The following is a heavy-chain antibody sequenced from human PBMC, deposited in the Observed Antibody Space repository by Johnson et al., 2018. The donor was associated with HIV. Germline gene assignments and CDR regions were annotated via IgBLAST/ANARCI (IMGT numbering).Heavy chain of an antibody. CDR2: INWNGGST. CDR3: ARGIVVVTRGPGSDDFDI. D-gene: IGHD3-22*01. CDR1: GFTFDDYG. V-gene: IGHV3-20*04. Sequence: VQLVESGGGVVRPGGSLRLSCAAFGFTFDDYGMSWVRQAPEKGLEWVSGINWNGGSTGYADSVKGRFTISRDNAKNSLYLQMNSLRAEDTALYYCARGIVVVTRGPGSDDFDIWGQGTMVTVSS. J-gene: IGHJ3*02.